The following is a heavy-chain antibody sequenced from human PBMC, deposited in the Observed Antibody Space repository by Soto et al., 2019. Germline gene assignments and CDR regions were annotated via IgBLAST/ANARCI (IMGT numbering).Heavy chain of an antibody. J-gene: IGHJ5*02. CDR1: GGSIYPYY. Sequence: SETLSLTCTVSGGSIYPYYWSWIRQVPGKGLEWIGYIKYSGTTHYSPSLKSRVNISFDKSKNQVFLNLRFVTGADTAVYFCARDVRDTGYSYWFDPWGQGILVTVSS. D-gene: IGHD3-9*01. CDR2: IKYSGTT. CDR3: ARDVRDTGYSYWFDP. V-gene: IGHV4-59*12.